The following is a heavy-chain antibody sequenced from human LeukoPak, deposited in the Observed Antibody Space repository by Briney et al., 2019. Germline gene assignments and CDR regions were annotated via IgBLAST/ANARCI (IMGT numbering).Heavy chain of an antibody. Sequence: SETLSLTCTVSGGSISSSSYYWGWIRQPPGKGLEWIGSIYYSGSTYYNPSLKSRVTMSVDTSKNQFSLKLSSVTAADTAVYYCARGPHYALGIYFDYWGQGTLVTVSS. J-gene: IGHJ4*02. CDR3: ARGPHYALGIYFDY. V-gene: IGHV4-39*07. CDR2: IYYSGST. D-gene: IGHD7-27*01. CDR1: GGSISSSSYY.